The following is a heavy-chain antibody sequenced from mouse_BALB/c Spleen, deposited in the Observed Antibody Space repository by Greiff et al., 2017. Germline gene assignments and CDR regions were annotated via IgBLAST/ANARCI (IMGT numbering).Heavy chain of an antibody. Sequence: EVKLQESGAELVKPGASVKLSCTASGFNIKDTYMHWVKQRPEQGLEWIGRIDPANGNTKYDPKFQGKATITADTSSNTAYLQLSSLTSEDTAVYYCARGYYSNGAWFAYWGQGTLVTVSA. CDR1: GFNIKDTY. D-gene: IGHD2-5*01. J-gene: IGHJ3*01. CDR2: IDPANGNT. V-gene: IGHV14-3*02. CDR3: ARGYYSNGAWFAY.